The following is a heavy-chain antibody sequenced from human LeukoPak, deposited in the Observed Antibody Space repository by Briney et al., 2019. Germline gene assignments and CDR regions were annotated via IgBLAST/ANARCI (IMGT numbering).Heavy chain of an antibody. Sequence: SGGSLRLSCAPSGFTFSRHGMHWVRQAPGKGLEWVSSISSSSSYIYYADSVKGRFTISRDNAKNSLYLQMNSLRAEDTAVYYCARDGISGWFSRAAFDIWGQGTMVTVSS. CDR2: ISSSSSYI. D-gene: IGHD6-19*01. J-gene: IGHJ3*02. V-gene: IGHV3-21*01. CDR1: GFTFSRHG. CDR3: ARDGISGWFSRAAFDI.